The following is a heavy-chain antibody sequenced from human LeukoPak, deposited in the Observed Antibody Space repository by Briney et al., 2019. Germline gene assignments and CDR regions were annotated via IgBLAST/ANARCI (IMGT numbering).Heavy chain of an antibody. D-gene: IGHD3-16*01. CDR2: INNSRGST. CDR3: ARCRAWGSYYYFYLDV. Sequence: ASEKVSCKASGYTFTSYYIHWVRQAPGKGLEWMGRINNSRGSTSNAQKIKGRGTMISDTNKKTVYMEMSSLRSEATAVYYFARCRAWGSYYYFYLDVWGKVTTVTISS. CDR1: GYTFTSYY. V-gene: IGHV1-46*01. J-gene: IGHJ6*03.